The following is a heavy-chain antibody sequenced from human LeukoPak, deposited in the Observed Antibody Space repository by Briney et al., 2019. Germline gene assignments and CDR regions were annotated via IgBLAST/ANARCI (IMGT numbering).Heavy chain of an antibody. CDR1: GGTFSSYA. Sequence: SVKVSCKASGGTFSSYAISWVRQAPGQGLEWMGRIIPIFGIANYAQKFQGRVTITADKSTSTAYMELSSLRSEDTAVYYCARAGGPLFDGNYYYGMDVWGKGTTVTVSS. D-gene: IGHD2-8*02. V-gene: IGHV1-69*04. J-gene: IGHJ6*04. CDR2: IIPIFGIA. CDR3: ARAGGPLFDGNYYYGMDV.